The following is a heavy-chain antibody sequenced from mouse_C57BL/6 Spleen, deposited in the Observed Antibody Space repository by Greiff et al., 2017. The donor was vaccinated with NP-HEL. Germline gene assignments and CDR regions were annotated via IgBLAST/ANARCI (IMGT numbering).Heavy chain of an antibody. J-gene: IGHJ3*01. V-gene: IGHV2-6*01. CDR2: IWGVGST. D-gene: IGHD2-4*01. CDR3: ASGDDYEGWFAY. CDR1: GFSLTSYG. Sequence: VQLQQSGPGLVAPSQSLSITCTVSGFSLTSYGVDWVRQSPGKGLEWLGVIWGVGSTNYNSALKSRLSISKDNSKSQVFLKMNSLQTDDTAMYYCASGDDYEGWFAYWGQGTLVTVSA.